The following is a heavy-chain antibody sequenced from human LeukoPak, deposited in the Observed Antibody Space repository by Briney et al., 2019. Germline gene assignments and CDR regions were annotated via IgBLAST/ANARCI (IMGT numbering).Heavy chain of an antibody. V-gene: IGHV3-9*01. CDR2: ISWNSGSI. CDR1: GFTFDDYA. J-gene: IGHJ4*02. D-gene: IGHD6-19*01. Sequence: GGSLRLSCAASGFTFDDYAMHWVRQAPGKGLEWVSGISWNSGSIGYADSVKGRFTISRDNAKNSLYLQMNSLRAEDTALYYCAKTAAGRWEYYFDYWGQGTLVTVSS. CDR3: AKTAAGRWEYYFDY.